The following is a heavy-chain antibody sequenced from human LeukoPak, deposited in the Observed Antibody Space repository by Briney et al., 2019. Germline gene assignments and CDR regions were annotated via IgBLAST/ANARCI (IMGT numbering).Heavy chain of an antibody. CDR2: ISENKSNT. D-gene: IGHD6-19*01. J-gene: IGHJ4*02. V-gene: IGHV1-18*04. Sequence: ASVKVSCKASGYTFTTYGINWVRQAPGQGLEWMGWISENKSNTNHAQRFQGRVTMTTDTSTNAAYMELRSLRSDDTAVYYCARGIAVTREFDQWGQGTLVIVSS. CDR1: GYTFTTYG. CDR3: ARGIAVTREFDQ.